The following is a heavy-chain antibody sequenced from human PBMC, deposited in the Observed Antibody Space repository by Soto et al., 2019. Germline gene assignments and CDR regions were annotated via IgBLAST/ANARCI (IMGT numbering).Heavy chain of an antibody. V-gene: IGHV1-69*13. CDR2: IIPIFGTA. D-gene: IGHD5-12*01. CDR1: GGTFSSYA. J-gene: IGHJ4*02. Sequence: GASVKVSCKASGGTFSSYAISWVRQAPGQGLEWMGGIIPIFGTANYAQKFQGRVTITADESTSTAYMELSSLRSEDTAMYYCARGNRDGYNYYFEHWGQGTLVTVSS. CDR3: ARGNRDGYNYYFEH.